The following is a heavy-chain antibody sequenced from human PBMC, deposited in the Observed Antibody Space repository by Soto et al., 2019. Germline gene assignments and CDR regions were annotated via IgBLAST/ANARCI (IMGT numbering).Heavy chain of an antibody. D-gene: IGHD3-22*01. CDR1: GFTFSSYG. CDR3: AKDSSGDSSGYYFPFDY. J-gene: IGHJ4*02. V-gene: IGHV3-30*18. Sequence: GGSLRLSCAASGFTFSSYGMHWVRQAPGKGLEWVAVISYDGSNKYYADSVKGRFTISRDNSKNTLYLQMNSLRAEDTAVYYCAKDSSGDSSGYYFPFDYWGQGTLVTVS. CDR2: ISYDGSNK.